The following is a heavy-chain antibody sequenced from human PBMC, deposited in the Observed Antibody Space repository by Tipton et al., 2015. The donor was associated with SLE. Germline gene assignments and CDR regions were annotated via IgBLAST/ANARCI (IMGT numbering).Heavy chain of an antibody. J-gene: IGHJ3*02. CDR1: GGSISSGGYY. Sequence: TLSLTCTVSGGSISSGGYYWSWIRQHPGKGLEGIGYIYYSGSTYYNPSLKSRVTISVDTSKNQFSLKLSSVTAADTAVYYCARPGVRQQPFAIWGQGTMVTVSS. V-gene: IGHV4-31*03. CDR3: ARPGVRQQPFAI. D-gene: IGHD6-13*01. CDR2: IYYSGST.